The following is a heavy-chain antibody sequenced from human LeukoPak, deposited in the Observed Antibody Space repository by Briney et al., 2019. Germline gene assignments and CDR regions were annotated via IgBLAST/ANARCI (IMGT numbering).Heavy chain of an antibody. CDR2: INHSGST. V-gene: IGHV4-34*01. D-gene: IGHD6-6*01. CDR1: RVSFSDYY. Sequence: SETLSLTCAVYRVSFSDYYWSWIRQPPGEGLEWIGEINHSGSTIYNPSLRSRVTGSVDTSKNQFSLKLSSVTAADTAVYFCARGLGHSSSDYWGQGTLVTVSS. CDR3: ARGLGHSSSDY. J-gene: IGHJ4*02.